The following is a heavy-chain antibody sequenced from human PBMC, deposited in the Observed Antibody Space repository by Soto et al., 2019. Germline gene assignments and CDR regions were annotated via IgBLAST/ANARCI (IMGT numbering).Heavy chain of an antibody. D-gene: IGHD3-10*01. CDR3: AKDTGFGELFSDTFDL. Sequence: QAQLVESGGGVVQPGRSLRLSCTTSGFNLRSYGMHWVRQAPGKGLSWVAVMSYDGRNTYSADSVKGRFTISRDDSKNTMYLQMNSLSAEDTALYYCAKDTGFGELFSDTFDLWGQGTMVTVSS. J-gene: IGHJ3*01. CDR1: GFNLRSYG. CDR2: MSYDGRNT. V-gene: IGHV3-30*18.